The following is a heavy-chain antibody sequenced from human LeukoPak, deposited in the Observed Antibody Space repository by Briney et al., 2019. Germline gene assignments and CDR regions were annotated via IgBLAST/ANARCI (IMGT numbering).Heavy chain of an antibody. CDR3: AKTRVKVGRNYYDSSGYYDAFDI. V-gene: IGHV3-23*01. J-gene: IGHJ3*02. CDR1: GFTFSSYA. D-gene: IGHD3-22*01. CDR2: ISGSGGST. Sequence: GGSLRLSCAASGFTFSSYAMSWVRQAPGKGLEWVSAISGSGGSTYYADSVKGRFTISRDNSKNTLYLQMNSLRAEDTAVYYCAKTRVKVGRNYYDSSGYYDAFDIWGQGTMVTVSS.